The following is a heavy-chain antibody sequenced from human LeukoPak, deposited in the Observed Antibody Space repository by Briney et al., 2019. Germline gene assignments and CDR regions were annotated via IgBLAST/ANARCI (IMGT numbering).Heavy chain of an antibody. CDR2: INGSGTTT. CDR3: CDGTDV. V-gene: IGHV3-23*01. J-gene: IGHJ6*02. CDR1: GFIFRNYY. Sequence: GGSLRLSCVASGFIFRNYYMSWVRQAPGKGLERISAINGSGTTTYYADSVKGRFTISRDNSKNTLYLHMDRLRAEDTATYFCCDGTDVWGQGTTVAVSS.